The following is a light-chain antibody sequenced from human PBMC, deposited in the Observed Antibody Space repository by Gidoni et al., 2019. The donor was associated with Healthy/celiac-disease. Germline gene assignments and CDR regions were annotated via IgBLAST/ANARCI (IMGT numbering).Light chain of an antibody. CDR2: DAS. CDR1: QDISNY. J-gene: IGKJ3*01. CDR3: QQYDNLPT. Sequence: DIQMTQSPSSLSASVGDRVTITCQASQDISNYLNWYQQKPGKAPKLLIYDASNLETGVPSRFSGSGSGTDFTFTISSLQPEDIETYYCQQYDNLPTFXPXTKVDIK. V-gene: IGKV1-33*01.